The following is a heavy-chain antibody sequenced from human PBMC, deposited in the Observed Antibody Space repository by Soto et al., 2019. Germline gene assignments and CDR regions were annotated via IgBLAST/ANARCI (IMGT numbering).Heavy chain of an antibody. Sequence: SVKVSCKASGGTFSSYAISWVRQAPGQGLEWMGGIIPIFGTANYAKKFQGRVTITAEESTSTAYMELSSLRSEDTAVYYCARLVSEATRGGDFDYWGQGTMVTVSS. V-gene: IGHV1-69*13. CDR3: ARLVSEATRGGDFDY. CDR1: GGTFSSYA. CDR2: IIPIFGTA. J-gene: IGHJ4*02. D-gene: IGHD2-2*01.